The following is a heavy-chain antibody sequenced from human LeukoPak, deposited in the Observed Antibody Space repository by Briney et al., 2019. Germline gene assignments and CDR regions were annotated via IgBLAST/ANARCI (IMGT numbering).Heavy chain of an antibody. CDR2: IYYSGST. V-gene: IGHV4-59*01. J-gene: IGHJ4*02. Sequence: SETLSLTCTVSGGSISSYYWSWIRQPPGKGLEWIGYIYYSGSTNYNPSLKSRVTISVDTSKNQFSLKLSSVTAADTAVYYCARISSTSLLLDYWGQGTLVTVSS. CDR1: GGSISSYY. CDR3: ARISSTSLLLDY. D-gene: IGHD2-2*01.